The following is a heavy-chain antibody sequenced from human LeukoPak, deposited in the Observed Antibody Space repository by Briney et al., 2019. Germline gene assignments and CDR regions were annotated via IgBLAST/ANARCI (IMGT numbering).Heavy chain of an antibody. Sequence: PSETLSLTCTVSGGSISSYYWSWIRQPPGKGLGWIGYIYYSGSTNYNPSLKSRVTISVDTSKNQFSLKLSSVTAADTAVYYCARITPDTIFGVVIIGSIDIWGQGTMVTVSS. D-gene: IGHD3-3*01. J-gene: IGHJ3*02. CDR3: ARITPDTIFGVVIIGSIDI. V-gene: IGHV4-59*01. CDR1: GGSISSYY. CDR2: IYYSGST.